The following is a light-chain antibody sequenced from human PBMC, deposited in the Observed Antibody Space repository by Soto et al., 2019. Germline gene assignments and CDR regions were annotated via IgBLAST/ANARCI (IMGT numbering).Light chain of an antibody. CDR1: QGISNY. V-gene: IGKV1-27*01. J-gene: IGKJ1*01. CDR2: AAS. CDR3: QKYDSAPWT. Sequence: DIQMTQSPSSLSASVRDRVTITCRASQGISNYLAWYQQKPGKVPKLLIYAASTLQSVVPSRFSGSGSGTDVTLTISILLPEDVATYYCQKYDSAPWTFGQGTKVEIK.